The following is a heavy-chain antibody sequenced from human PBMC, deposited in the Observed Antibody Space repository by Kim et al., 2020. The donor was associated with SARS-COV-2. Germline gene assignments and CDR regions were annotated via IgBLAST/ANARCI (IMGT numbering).Heavy chain of an antibody. J-gene: IGHJ6*02. V-gene: IGHV4-59*01. CDR2: IYYSGST. CDR3: ARDGYSSSWYGYYGMDV. D-gene: IGHD6-13*01. Sequence: SETLSLTCTVSGGSISSYYWCWIRQPPGKGLEWIGYIYYSGSTNYNPSLKSRVTISVDTSKNQFSLKLSSVTAADTAVYYCARDGYSSSWYGYYGMDVWGQGTTVTVSS. CDR1: GGSISSYY.